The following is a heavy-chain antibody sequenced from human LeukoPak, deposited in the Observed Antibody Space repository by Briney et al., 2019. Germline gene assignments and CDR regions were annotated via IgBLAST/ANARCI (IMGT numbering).Heavy chain of an antibody. CDR1: GFTFTSSA. CDR2: IVVGSGNT. CDR3: AAEAAYYYDSRDAFDV. V-gene: IGHV1-58*01. J-gene: IGHJ3*01. D-gene: IGHD3-22*01. Sequence: GTSVKVSCKASGFTFTSSAVKWVRQARGQRLEWIGWIVVGSGNTNYAQKFQERVTITRDMSTSLVYMELSSLRSEDTAVYYCAAEAAYYYDSRDAFDVWGQGTMVTVSS.